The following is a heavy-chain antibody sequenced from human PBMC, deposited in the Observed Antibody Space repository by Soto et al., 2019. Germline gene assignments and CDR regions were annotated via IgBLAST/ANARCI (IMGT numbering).Heavy chain of an antibody. V-gene: IGHV3-74*01. CDR1: GCTCSSYW. D-gene: IGHD1-26*01. Sequence: PGVPLRLSCAASGCTCSSYWMHCVRQAPGKGLVWVSRINPDGSTTSFADAVKGRFTISRNNAKDTLYLQINSLRAEDTVVYYCARVAGGSYPWREAWGKGTLFT. J-gene: IGHJ5*02. CDR2: INPDGSTT. CDR3: ARVAGGSYPWREA.